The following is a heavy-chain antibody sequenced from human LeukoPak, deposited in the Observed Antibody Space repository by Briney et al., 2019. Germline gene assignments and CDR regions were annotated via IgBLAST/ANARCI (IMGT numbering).Heavy chain of an antibody. Sequence: PGGSLRLSCAASGFTFDDYTMHWVRQAPGKGLEWVSGISWNSGSIGYADSVKGRFTISRDNAKNSLYLQMNSLRAEDTALYYCAKGYGDSYGTPDYWGQGTLVTVSS. D-gene: IGHD5-18*01. CDR3: AKGYGDSYGTPDY. J-gene: IGHJ4*02. V-gene: IGHV3-9*01. CDR1: GFTFDDYT. CDR2: ISWNSGSI.